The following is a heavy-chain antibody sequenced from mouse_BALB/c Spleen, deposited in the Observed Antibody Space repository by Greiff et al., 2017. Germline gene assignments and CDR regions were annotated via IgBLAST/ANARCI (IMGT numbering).Heavy chain of an antibody. D-gene: IGHD1-1*01. V-gene: IGHV5-9-3*01. CDR2: ISSGGSYT. CDR1: GFTFSSYA. CDR3: ARQGDYGSSHFDY. J-gene: IGHJ2*01. Sequence: EVMLVESGGGLVKPGGSLKLSCAASGFTFSSYAMSWVRQTPEKRLEWVATISSGGSYTYYPDSVKGRFTISRDNAKNTLYLQMSSLRSEDTAMYYCARQGDYGSSHFDYWGQGTTLTVSS.